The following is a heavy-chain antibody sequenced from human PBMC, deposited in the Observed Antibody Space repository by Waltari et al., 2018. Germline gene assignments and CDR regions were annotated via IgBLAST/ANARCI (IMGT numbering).Heavy chain of an antibody. D-gene: IGHD4-17*01. Sequence: QVQLVQSGAEAKKPGSSVKVSCTAYGGTLSSYTNTRVRQAPGQGLEWMGRIIPILGIANYAQKFQGRVTITADKSTSTAYMELSSLRSEDTAVYYCARDDYGGIDYWGQGTLVTVSS. CDR2: IIPILGIA. CDR1: GGTLSSYT. CDR3: ARDDYGGIDY. V-gene: IGHV1-69*08. J-gene: IGHJ4*02.